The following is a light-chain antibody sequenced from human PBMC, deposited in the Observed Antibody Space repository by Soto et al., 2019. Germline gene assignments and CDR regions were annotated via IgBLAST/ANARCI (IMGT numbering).Light chain of an antibody. CDR2: GTT. CDR1: QTVYSKF. Sequence: ETVLTQSPGTLSLSPGDRATLSCRSSQTVYSKFVAWYQQRPGQATRLLIYGTTTSATDIPDRFSGSGSGTGFTLTSSRLEPDDFSVYFCHQYGHSQLTFGHGTK. J-gene: IGKJ3*01. V-gene: IGKV3-20*01. CDR3: HQYGHSQLT.